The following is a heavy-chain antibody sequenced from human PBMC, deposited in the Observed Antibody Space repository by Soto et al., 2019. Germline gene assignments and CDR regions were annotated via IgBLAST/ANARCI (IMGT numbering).Heavy chain of an antibody. CDR2: ISYDGSNK. D-gene: IGHD3-22*01. J-gene: IGHJ4*02. V-gene: IGHV3-30*18. CDR1: GFTFSSYG. CDR3: AKDSMIVVVRSLDY. Sequence: GGSLRLSCAASGFTFSSYGMHWVRQAPGKGLEWVAVISYDGSNKYYADSVKGRFTISRDNSKNTLYLQMNSLRAEDTAVYYCAKDSMIVVVRSLDYWGQGTLVTVSS.